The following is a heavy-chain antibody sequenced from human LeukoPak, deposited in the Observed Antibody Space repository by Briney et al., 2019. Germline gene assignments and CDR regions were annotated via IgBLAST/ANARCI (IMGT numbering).Heavy chain of an antibody. CDR1: GFTFSSYW. J-gene: IGHJ6*03. CDR3: ARDEHSESYYYYDMDV. CDR2: INSDGSTT. D-gene: IGHD1-26*01. Sequence: GGSLRLSCVASGFTFSSYWMHWVRQAPGEGLVWVSRINSDGSTTTYADSVKGRFTISRDNAKNTLYLQMNSLRVEDTAVYYCARDEHSESYYYYDMDVWGKGTAVTISS. V-gene: IGHV3-74*01.